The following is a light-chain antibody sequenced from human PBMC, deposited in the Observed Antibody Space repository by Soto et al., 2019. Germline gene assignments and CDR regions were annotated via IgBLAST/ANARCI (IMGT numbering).Light chain of an antibody. Sequence: QSALTQPRSVSGSPGQSVTISCTGTSSDVGGYNYVSWYQQYPGKAPKLIICDVTKRPSGVPDRFSGSKSGNTASLTISGLQAEDEADYYCCSYAGSYTFVLFGGGTKVTVL. CDR3: CSYAGSYTFVL. CDR2: DVT. V-gene: IGLV2-11*01. CDR1: SSDVGGYNY. J-gene: IGLJ3*02.